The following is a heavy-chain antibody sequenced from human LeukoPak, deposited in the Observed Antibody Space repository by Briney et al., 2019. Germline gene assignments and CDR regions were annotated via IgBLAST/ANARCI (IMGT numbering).Heavy chain of an antibody. J-gene: IGHJ4*02. V-gene: IGHV5-51*01. Sequence: HGESLKISCKGSGYSFTSYWIGWVRQMPGKGLEWMGIIYPGDSDTRYSPSFQGQVTISADKSISTAYLQWSSLRASDTAMYYCARLKQEKDTALVNGFDHWGQGTLVTVSS. CDR2: IYPGDSDT. CDR3: ARLKQEKDTALVNGFDH. D-gene: IGHD5-18*01. CDR1: GYSFTSYW.